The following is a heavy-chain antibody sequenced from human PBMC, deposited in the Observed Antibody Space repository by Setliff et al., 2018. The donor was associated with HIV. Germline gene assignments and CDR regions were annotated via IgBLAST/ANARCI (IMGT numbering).Heavy chain of an antibody. V-gene: IGHV4-39*01. D-gene: IGHD3-22*01. CDR2: LYYSGEI. CDR3: VRHVDSDTSGHPDWFDP. CDR1: GGSVNSRNYF. J-gene: IGHJ5*02. Sequence: PSETLSLTCTVSGGSVNSRNYFWGWIRQPPGKGLEWIGTLYYSGEIRYNPSLKSRVTISVDTSKNQFSLNLNSVTAADTAVYYCVRHVDSDTSGHPDWFDPWGQGTLVTVS.